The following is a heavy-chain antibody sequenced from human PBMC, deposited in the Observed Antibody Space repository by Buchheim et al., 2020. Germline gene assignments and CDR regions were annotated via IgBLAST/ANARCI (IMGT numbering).Heavy chain of an antibody. D-gene: IGHD3-22*01. CDR1: GYSISSGYY. J-gene: IGHJ4*02. Sequence: QVQLRESGPGLVKPSETLSLTCEVSGYSISSGYYWGWIRQSPGKGLEWIGTIYYSGTTYYNPSLKGRVTISVDTSRTHFSLKMNSVTAADTAIYYCARDWVASDTSGYPWYFHHWGQGTL. CDR2: IYYSGTT. CDR3: ARDWVASDTSGYPWYFHH. V-gene: IGHV4-38-2*02.